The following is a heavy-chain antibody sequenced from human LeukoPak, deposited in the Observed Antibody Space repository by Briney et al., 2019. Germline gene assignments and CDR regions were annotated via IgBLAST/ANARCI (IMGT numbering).Heavy chain of an antibody. CDR1: GGSISSGGYY. CDR2: IYTSGST. Sequence: PSETLSLTCTVSGGSISSGGYYWSWIRQPAGKGLEWIGRIYTSGSTNYNPSLKSRVTMSVDTSKNQFSLKLSSVTAADTAVYYCARDTYGYSAHWGQGTLVTVSS. J-gene: IGHJ4*02. V-gene: IGHV4-61*02. D-gene: IGHD6-13*01. CDR3: ARDTYGYSAH.